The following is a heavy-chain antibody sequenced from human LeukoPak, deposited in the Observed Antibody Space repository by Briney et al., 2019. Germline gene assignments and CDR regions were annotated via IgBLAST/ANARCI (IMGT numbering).Heavy chain of an antibody. V-gene: IGHV4-4*02. CDR1: GGSIRSSNL. CDR3: ASRGDFGLYYFHY. CDR2: IYHGGST. Sequence: PSETLSLTCTVSGGSIRSSNLWTWVRQPPGKGLEWIGEIYHGGSTNYNPSLTSRVTISVDKSKNQFSLKLNSVTAADTAMYYCASRGDFGLYYFHYWGQGTLVTVSS. J-gene: IGHJ4*02. D-gene: IGHD3-3*01.